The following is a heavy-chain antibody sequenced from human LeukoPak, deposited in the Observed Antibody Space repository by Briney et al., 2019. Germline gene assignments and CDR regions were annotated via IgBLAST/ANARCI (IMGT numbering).Heavy chain of an antibody. CDR2: IYYSGST. CDR1: GGSISSGDYY. Sequence: SQTLSLTCTVSGGSISSGDYYWSWIRQPPGKGLEWIGYIYYSGSTYYNPSLKSRVTISVDTSKNQFSLKLSSVTAADTAVYYCARETRSFSMVRGVIISWFDPWGQGTLVTVSS. V-gene: IGHV4-30-4*01. CDR3: ARETRSFSMVRGVIISWFDP. D-gene: IGHD3-10*01. J-gene: IGHJ5*02.